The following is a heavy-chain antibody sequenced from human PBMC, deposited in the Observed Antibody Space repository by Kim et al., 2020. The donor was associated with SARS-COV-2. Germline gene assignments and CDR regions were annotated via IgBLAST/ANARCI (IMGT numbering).Heavy chain of an antibody. V-gene: IGHV1-2*02. J-gene: IGHJ4*02. Sequence: QKFQGRVTMTRDTSISTAYMELSRLRSDDTAVYYCAREEAYYDFWSGYAYWGQGTLVTVSS. D-gene: IGHD3-3*01. CDR3: AREEAYYDFWSGYAY.